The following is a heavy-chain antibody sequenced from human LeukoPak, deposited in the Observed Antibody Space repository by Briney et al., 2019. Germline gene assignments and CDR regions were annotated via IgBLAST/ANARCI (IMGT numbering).Heavy chain of an antibody. J-gene: IGHJ4*02. CDR3: AREAYCGGDCYSGFDS. V-gene: IGHV4-59*01. D-gene: IGHD2-21*02. Sequence: SETLSLTCTVSGGSISSYFWSWIRQPPGKGLEWIGYIYYSGGTNYNPSLKSRGTISVDTSNNQFSLTLSSVTAADTAVYYCAREAYCGGDCYSGFDSWGQGTLVTVSS. CDR2: IYYSGGT. CDR1: GGSISSYF.